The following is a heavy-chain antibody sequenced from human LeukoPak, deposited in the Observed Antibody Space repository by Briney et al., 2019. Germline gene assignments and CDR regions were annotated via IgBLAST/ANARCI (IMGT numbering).Heavy chain of an antibody. D-gene: IGHD2-15*01. V-gene: IGHV3-53*01. Sequence: GGSLRLSCAASGLIVSSNYMSWVRQAPGKGLEWVSVIYSGGSTYYADSVKGRFTISRDNSKNTLYLQMNSLRAEETAVYDCASTHLGYCSSVSCQNDYWGQGTLVTVSS. CDR1: GLIVSSNY. CDR2: IYSGGST. J-gene: IGHJ4*02. CDR3: ASTHLGYCSSVSCQNDY.